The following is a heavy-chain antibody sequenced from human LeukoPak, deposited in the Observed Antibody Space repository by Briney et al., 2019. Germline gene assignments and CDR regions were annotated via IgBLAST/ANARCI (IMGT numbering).Heavy chain of an antibody. Sequence: SETLSLTCSVSGYAISSGYFWGWIRQPPGKGLEWIGDIYFSGSTYYNPSLKSRVSMSQDPSKNQFSLKLYSVTAADTAVYYCARRSVETVMARPFDYWGQGTLVIVSS. CDR3: ARRSVETVMARPFDY. CDR2: IYFSGST. J-gene: IGHJ4*02. D-gene: IGHD5-18*01. CDR1: GYAISSGYF. V-gene: IGHV4-38-2*02.